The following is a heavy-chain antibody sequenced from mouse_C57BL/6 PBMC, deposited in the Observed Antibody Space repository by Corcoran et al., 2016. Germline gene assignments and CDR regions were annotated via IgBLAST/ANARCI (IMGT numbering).Heavy chain of an antibody. D-gene: IGHD2-1*01. CDR3: AREDGNPTVSWLAY. CDR1: GYTFTTYG. Sequence: QIQLVQSGPELKKPGETVKISCKASGYTFTTYGMSWVKQAPGKGLKWMGWINTYSGVPTYADDFKGRFAFSLETSASTAYLQINNLKNEDTATYFCAREDGNPTVSWLAYWGQGTLVTVSA. V-gene: IGHV9-3*01. J-gene: IGHJ3*01. CDR2: INTYSGVP.